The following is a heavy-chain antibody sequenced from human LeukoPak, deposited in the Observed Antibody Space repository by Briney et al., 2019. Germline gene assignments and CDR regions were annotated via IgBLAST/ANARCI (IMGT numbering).Heavy chain of an antibody. CDR2: IYTSGST. CDR1: GGSISSYY. CDR3: ARSYSSGWSSDYYMDV. D-gene: IGHD6-19*01. V-gene: IGHV4-4*07. J-gene: IGHJ6*03. Sequence: SETLSLTCTVSGGSISSYYWSWIRQPAGKGLEWIGRIYTSGSTNYNPSLKSRVTMSVDTSKNQFSLKLSSVTAADTAVYYCARSYSSGWSSDYYMDVWGKGTTVTVSS.